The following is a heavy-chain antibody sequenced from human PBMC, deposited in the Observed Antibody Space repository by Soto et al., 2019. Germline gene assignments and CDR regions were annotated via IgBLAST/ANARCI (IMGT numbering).Heavy chain of an antibody. J-gene: IGHJ3*02. V-gene: IGHV1-18*01. D-gene: IGHD5-12*01. CDR2: ISAYNGNT. Sequence: ASVKVSCKASGYTFTSYGISWVRQAPGQGLEWMGWISAYNGNTNYAQKLQGRVTMTTDTSTSTAYMELWSLRSDDTAVYYCAKHDGGYDRTDAFDIWGQGTMVTVSS. CDR3: AKHDGGYDRTDAFDI. CDR1: GYTFTSYG.